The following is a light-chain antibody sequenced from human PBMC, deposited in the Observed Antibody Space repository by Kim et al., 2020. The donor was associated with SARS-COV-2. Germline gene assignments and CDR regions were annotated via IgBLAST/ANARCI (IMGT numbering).Light chain of an antibody. CDR3: QQYDNLPLT. CDR2: DAS. V-gene: IGKV1-33*01. CDR1: QDISNY. Sequence: DIQMTQSPSSLSASVGDRVTITCQASQDISNYLNWYQQKPGKAPKLLIYDASNLETGVPSRFSGSRSGTDFTFTISSLQPEDIATYYCQQYDNLPLTFGRGTKVDIK. J-gene: IGKJ4*01.